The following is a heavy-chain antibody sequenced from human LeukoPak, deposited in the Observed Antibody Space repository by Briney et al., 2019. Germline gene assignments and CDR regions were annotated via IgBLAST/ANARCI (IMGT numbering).Heavy chain of an antibody. D-gene: IGHD3-9*01. CDR2: IKEDGTYT. Sequence: PAGSLTLSCAASGFSFSKYWMLWLPQTPGQGLVGVARIKEDGTYTSYADSVKGRFTISRDNARNTVFLQMNSLRAEDTAVYYCARDFDMGITPGDDFDFWGQGTLVTVSS. CDR1: GFSFSKYW. CDR3: ARDFDMGITPGDDFDF. V-gene: IGHV3-74*01. J-gene: IGHJ4*02.